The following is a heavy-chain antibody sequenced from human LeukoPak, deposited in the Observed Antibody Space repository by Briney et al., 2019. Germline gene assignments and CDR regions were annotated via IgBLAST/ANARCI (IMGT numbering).Heavy chain of an antibody. CDR1: GYTFTGYY. Sequence: ASVKVSCKASGYTFTGYYMHWVRQAPGQGLEWMGRINPNSGGTNYAQKFQGRVTMTRDTSISTAYMELSRLRSDATAVYYCARGGAVFDLTGGWFDPWGQGTLVTVSS. D-gene: IGHD2-21*01. CDR3: ARGGAVFDLTGGWFDP. CDR2: INPNSGGT. J-gene: IGHJ5*02. V-gene: IGHV1-2*06.